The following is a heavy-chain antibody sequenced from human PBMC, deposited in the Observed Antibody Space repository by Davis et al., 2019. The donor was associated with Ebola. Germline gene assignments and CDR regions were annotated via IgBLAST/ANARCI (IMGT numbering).Heavy chain of an antibody. CDR3: TALLYGDYHDY. V-gene: IGHV3-73*01. CDR1: GFTFSGSA. J-gene: IGHJ4*02. D-gene: IGHD4-17*01. Sequence: PGGSLRLSCAASGFTFSGSAMHWVRQASGKGLEWVGRIRSQANTYATAYAASVEGRFTTSRDDSKNTAYLQMNSLKTEDTAVYYCTALLYGDYHDYWGQGTLVTVSS. CDR2: IRSQANTYAT.